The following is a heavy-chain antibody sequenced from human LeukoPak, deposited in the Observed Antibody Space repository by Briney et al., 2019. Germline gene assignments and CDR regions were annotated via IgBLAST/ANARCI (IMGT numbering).Heavy chain of an antibody. CDR3: ARGLSSSGGFDY. J-gene: IGHJ4*02. D-gene: IGHD6-6*01. Sequence: GASVKVSCKASGGTFSSYAISWVRQAPGQGLEWMGGIIPIFGTANYAQKFQGRVTITTDESTSTAYMELSSLRSEDTAVYYCARGLSSSGGFDYWGQGTLVTVSS. CDR1: GGTFSSYA. V-gene: IGHV1-69*05. CDR2: IIPIFGTA.